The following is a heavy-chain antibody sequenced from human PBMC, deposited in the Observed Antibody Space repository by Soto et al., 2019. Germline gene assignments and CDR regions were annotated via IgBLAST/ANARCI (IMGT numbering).Heavy chain of an antibody. V-gene: IGHV1-69*13. Sequence: ASVKVSCKASGGTFSSYAISWVRQAPGQGLEWMGGIIPIFGTANYAQKFQGRVTITADESTSTAYMELSCLRSEDTAVYYCASGWDRWYRSCYCDYWGQGTLVTVSS. CDR3: ASGWDRWYRSCYCDY. CDR2: IIPIFGTA. D-gene: IGHD2-15*01. CDR1: GGTFSSYA. J-gene: IGHJ4*02.